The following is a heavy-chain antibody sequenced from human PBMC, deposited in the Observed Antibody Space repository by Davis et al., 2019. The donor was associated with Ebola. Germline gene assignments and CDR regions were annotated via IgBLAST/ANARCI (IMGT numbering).Heavy chain of an antibody. CDR3: ARTSIVGTTTTASDI. CDR1: GYSFNNYA. CDR2: ISAYNGNT. J-gene: IGHJ3*02. V-gene: IGHV1-18*01. D-gene: IGHD1-26*01. Sequence: ASVKVSCKASGYSFNNYAISWVRQAPGQGLEWMGWISAYNGNTNYAQKVQGRVTITTDTSTGTAYMELRSLRSDDTAVYFCARTSIVGTTTTASDIWGQGTMVTVSS.